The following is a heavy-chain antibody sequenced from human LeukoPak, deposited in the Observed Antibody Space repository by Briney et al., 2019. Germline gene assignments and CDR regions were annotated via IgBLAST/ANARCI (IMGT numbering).Heavy chain of an antibody. CDR1: GGSISSGSYY. CDR3: AREEDIVVVPAALYYYCMDV. V-gene: IGHV4-61*02. CDR2: IYTSGST. D-gene: IGHD2-2*01. Sequence: PSQTLSLTCTVSGGSISSGSYYWSSIRQPAGKGLEWIGRIYTSGSTNYNPSLKSRVTISVDTSKNQFSLKLSSVTAADTAVYYCAREEDIVVVPAALYYYCMDVWGKGTTVTVSS. J-gene: IGHJ6*03.